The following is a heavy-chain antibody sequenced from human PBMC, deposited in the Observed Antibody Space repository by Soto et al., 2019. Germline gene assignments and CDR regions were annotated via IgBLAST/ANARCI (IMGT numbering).Heavy chain of an antibody. J-gene: IGHJ4*02. CDR3: ARGAAGNSPLDY. D-gene: IGHD6-13*01. V-gene: IGHV3-33*01. Sequence: QVELVESGGGVVQRGRSLRLSCAASGFTFSSYGMHWVRQAPGKGLDWVAVIWYDGSDKYYADSVKGRFTISRDNSKNQLYLPKNSLGDGDEAGEFCARGAAGNSPLDYWGQGSLFAVSS. CDR1: GFTFSSYG. CDR2: IWYDGSDK.